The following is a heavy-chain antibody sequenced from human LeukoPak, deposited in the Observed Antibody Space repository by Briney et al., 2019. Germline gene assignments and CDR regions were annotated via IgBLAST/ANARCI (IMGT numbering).Heavy chain of an antibody. CDR1: RFTFSNYW. CDR3: ARPSGSNYFAFDI. D-gene: IGHD1-26*01. Sequence: GGSLRLSCAASRFTFSNYWMAWVRQAPGKGLERVANIKQDGSEKYYVDSVKGRFIISRDNAKNSMYLQMNSLRVEDTALYYCARPSGSNYFAFDIWGQGTMVTVSS. V-gene: IGHV3-7*01. CDR2: IKQDGSEK. J-gene: IGHJ3*02.